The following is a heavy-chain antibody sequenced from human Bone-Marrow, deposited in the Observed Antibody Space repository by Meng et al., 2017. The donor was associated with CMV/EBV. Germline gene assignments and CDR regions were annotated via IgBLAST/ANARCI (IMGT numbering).Heavy chain of an antibody. CDR1: GYTFTSYD. D-gene: IGHD6-13*01. V-gene: IGHV1-8*03. CDR3: ARGQQLGQSYYYYGMDV. J-gene: IGHJ6*02. Sequence: GESLKISCKASGYTFTSYDINWVRQATGQGLEWMGWMNPNSGNTGYAQKFQGRVTITRNTSISTAYMELSSLRSEDTAVYYCARGQQLGQSYYYYGMDVWGQGTTVTVSS. CDR2: MNPNSGNT.